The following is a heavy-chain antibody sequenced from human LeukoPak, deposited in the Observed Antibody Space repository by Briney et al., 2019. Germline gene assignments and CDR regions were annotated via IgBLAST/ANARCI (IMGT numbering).Heavy chain of an antibody. CDR3: AREGSRTPFDF. Sequence: SETLSLTCTVSGGSVSSGSDYWTWIRQPPGKGLEWIRHIYYSGSTNYNPSLKSRVTISVNTSKNQFSLKLKSVTAADTAVYYCAREGSRTPFDFWGQGTLVTVSS. J-gene: IGHJ4*02. V-gene: IGHV4-61*01. D-gene: IGHD1/OR15-1a*01. CDR2: IYYSGST. CDR1: GGSVSSGSDY.